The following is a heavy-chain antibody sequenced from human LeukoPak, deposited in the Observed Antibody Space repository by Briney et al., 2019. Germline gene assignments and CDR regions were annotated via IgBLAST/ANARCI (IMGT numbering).Heavy chain of an antibody. CDR2: IYVTGT. Sequence: PSETLSLTCTVSGGSFTTHYWSWIRQPPGKGLEWIGYIYVTGTRYNPYLQSRVTISVDRSRNQFFLKMTSVTAADTAVYYCARHIGGGIEDMDVWGRGTKVTVSS. J-gene: IGHJ6*03. CDR3: ARHIGGGIEDMDV. CDR1: GGSFTTHY. D-gene: IGHD3-16*02. V-gene: IGHV4-59*08.